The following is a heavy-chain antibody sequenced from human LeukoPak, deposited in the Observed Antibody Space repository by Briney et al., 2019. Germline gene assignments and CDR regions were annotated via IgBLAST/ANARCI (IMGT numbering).Heavy chain of an antibody. V-gene: IGHV3-33*01. CDR3: ARDHRGGPLV. CDR2: IWYDGSDK. Sequence: GGSLRLSCAASGFTFSSYGMHWVRQAPGKGLEWVADIWYDGSDKYYADSVKGRFTISRDNSKNTLYLQMNSLRAEDTAVYYCARDHRGGPLVWGQGTLVTVSS. D-gene: IGHD3-16*01. CDR1: GFTFSSYG. J-gene: IGHJ4*02.